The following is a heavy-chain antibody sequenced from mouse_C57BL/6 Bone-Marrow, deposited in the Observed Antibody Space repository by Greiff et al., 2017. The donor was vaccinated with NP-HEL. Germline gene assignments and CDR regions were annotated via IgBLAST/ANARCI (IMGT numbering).Heavy chain of an antibody. V-gene: IGHV5-17*01. J-gene: IGHJ2*01. CDR2: ISSGSSTI. CDR3: ARDYGSLFDY. Sequence: EVKLVESGGGLVKPGGSLKLSCAASGFTFSDYGMHWVRQAPEKGLEWVAYISSGSSTIYYADTVKGRFTISRDNAKNTLFLQMTSLRSEDTAMYYCARDYGSLFDYWGQGTTLTVSS. D-gene: IGHD1-1*01. CDR1: GFTFSDYG.